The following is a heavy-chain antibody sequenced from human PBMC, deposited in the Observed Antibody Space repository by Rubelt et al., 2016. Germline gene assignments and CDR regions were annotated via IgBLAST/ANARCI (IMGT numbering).Heavy chain of an antibody. CDR3: ARDFGYDSSGYQDAFDI. CDR1: GFTFSSYA. CDR2: ISGSGGST. D-gene: IGHD3-22*01. Sequence: GGSLRLSCAASGFTFSSYAMSWVRQAPGKGLEWVSAISGSGGSTYYADSVKGRFTISRDNSKNTLYLQMNSLRAEDTAVYYCARDFGYDSSGYQDAFDIWGQGTMVTVSS. V-gene: IGHV3-23*01. J-gene: IGHJ3*02.